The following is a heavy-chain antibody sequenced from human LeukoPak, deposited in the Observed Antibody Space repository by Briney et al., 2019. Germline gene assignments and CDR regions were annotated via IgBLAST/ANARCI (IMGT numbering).Heavy chain of an antibody. CDR1: GYTFTGYY. Sequence: VASVKVSCKASGYTFTGYYIHWVRQTPGQGLEWMGWINPNNSNTYYAQNFQGGVTMTRDTSINTAYLELSSLRSDVTAVYYCARRFGRYESNGFYYGGFDYWGQGALVTVSS. D-gene: IGHD3-22*01. V-gene: IGHV1-2*02. CDR2: INPNNSNT. CDR3: ARRFGRYESNGFYYGGFDY. J-gene: IGHJ4*02.